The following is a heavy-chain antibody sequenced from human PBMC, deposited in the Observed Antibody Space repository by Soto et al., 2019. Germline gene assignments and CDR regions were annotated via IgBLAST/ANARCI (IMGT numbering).Heavy chain of an antibody. CDR3: AREAASDPSFYYHYMDV. CDR1: GYTFSNYN. D-gene: IGHD6-25*01. J-gene: IGHJ6*03. V-gene: IGHV1-8*01. CDR2: MNPDSGNT. Sequence: QEQLVQSGAEVKKPEAPVKVSCKASGYTFSNYNINWVRQASGQGLEWMGWMNPDSGNTGYAEKFQGRVTMTRNRSISTAYMELSGLRSEDTAVYYCAREAASDPSFYYHYMDVWGKGTTVTVPS.